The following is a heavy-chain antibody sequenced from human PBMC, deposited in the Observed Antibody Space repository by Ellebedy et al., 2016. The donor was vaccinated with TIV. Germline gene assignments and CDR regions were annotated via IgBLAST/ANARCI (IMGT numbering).Heavy chain of an antibody. CDR3: AREYSGRTGLPWFDP. Sequence: GGSLRLXXEASGFTFSDYYMSWIRQAPGKGLEWVSYITSSGSYTNYADSVKGRFTISRDNSKNTLYLQMSSLRAEDTAIYYCAREYSGRTGLPWFDPWGQGTLVTVSS. J-gene: IGHJ5*02. D-gene: IGHD1-26*01. CDR1: GFTFSDYY. CDR2: ITSSGSYT. V-gene: IGHV3-11*06.